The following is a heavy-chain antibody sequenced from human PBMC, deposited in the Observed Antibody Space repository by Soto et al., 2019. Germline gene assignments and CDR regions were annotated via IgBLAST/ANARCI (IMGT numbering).Heavy chain of an antibody. CDR2: ISAYNGNT. V-gene: IGHV1-18*01. D-gene: IGHD1-7*01. Sequence: ASVKVSCKASGYTFTSYGISWVRQAPGQGLEWMGWISAYNGNTNYAQKLQGRVTMTTDTSTSTAYMELRSLRSDDTAVYYCARNLPSRWNYYLEQGWFDPWGQGTLVTVSS. CDR1: GYTFTSYG. J-gene: IGHJ5*02. CDR3: ARNLPSRWNYYLEQGWFDP.